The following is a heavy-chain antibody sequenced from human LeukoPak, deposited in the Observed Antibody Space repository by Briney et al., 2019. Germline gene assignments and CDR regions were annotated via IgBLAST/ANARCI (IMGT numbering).Heavy chain of an antibody. D-gene: IGHD3-10*01. V-gene: IGHV3-74*01. J-gene: IGHJ4*02. CDR1: GFTFSNYW. Sequence: GGSLRLSCAASGFTFSNYWMHWVRQDPGKGLVWVSFINPDGSTTNYADSVKGLFTISRDNAKNALYLQMNSLRAEDTAVYYCSKDLHYGSADYWGQGTLVTVSS. CDR2: INPDGSTT. CDR3: SKDLHYGSADY.